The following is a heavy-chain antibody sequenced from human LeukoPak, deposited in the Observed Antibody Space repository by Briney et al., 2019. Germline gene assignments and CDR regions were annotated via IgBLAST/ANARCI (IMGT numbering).Heavy chain of an antibody. D-gene: IGHD6-19*01. V-gene: IGHV6-1*01. Sequence: SQTLSLTCAISGDSVSSNSAAWNWIRQSPSRGLEWLGRTYYRSKWYNDYAVSVKSRVTINPDTSKNQFSLQLNSVTPEDTAVYYCARGPLGLAAAPDAFDIWGQGTMVTVSS. CDR1: GDSVSSNSAA. CDR3: ARGPLGLAAAPDAFDI. CDR2: TYYRSKWYN. J-gene: IGHJ3*02.